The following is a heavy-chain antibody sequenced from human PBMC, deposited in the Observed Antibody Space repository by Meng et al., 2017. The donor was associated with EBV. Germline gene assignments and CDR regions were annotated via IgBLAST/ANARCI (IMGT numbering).Heavy chain of an antibody. J-gene: IGHJ4*02. CDR1: AYTFTSYG. D-gene: IGHD3-16*02. V-gene: IGHV1-18*01. CDR3: ARVRTFGGVIPPDY. CDR2: ISAYNGNT. Sequence: VQLVRSKLKVKKPGVSMKVSCKASAYTFTSYGISWVRQAPGQGLEWMGWISAYNGNTNYAQKLQGRVTMTTDTSTSTAYMELRSLRSDDTAVYYCARVRTFGGVIPPDYWGQGTLVTVSS.